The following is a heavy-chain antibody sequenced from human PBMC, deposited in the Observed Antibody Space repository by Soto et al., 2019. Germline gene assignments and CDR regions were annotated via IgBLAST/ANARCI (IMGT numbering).Heavy chain of an antibody. J-gene: IGHJ5*02. D-gene: IGHD3-10*01. CDR2: MNPSGGST. CDR3: ARDRVLQNWFDP. Sequence: GSVKVCFKACGYPFTSYYMHLVRQAPGQGLEWMGIMNPSGGSTSYAQKFHGRVTMTRDTSTSTVYMELSSLRSEDTAVYYCARDRVLQNWFDPWGQGTMVTVSS. V-gene: IGHV1-46*01. CDR1: GYPFTSYY.